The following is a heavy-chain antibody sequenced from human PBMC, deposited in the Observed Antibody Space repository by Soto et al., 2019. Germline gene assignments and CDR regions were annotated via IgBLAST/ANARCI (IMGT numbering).Heavy chain of an antibody. J-gene: IGHJ4*02. CDR1: GFTLSDYY. V-gene: IGHV3-11*06. CDR2: ISASSSYT. CDR3: AFSPRPGGTGFDY. D-gene: IGHD1-26*01. Sequence: QVLLVESGGGLVKPGGSLRLSCAASGFTLSDYYMNWMRQAPGKGPEWVSYISASSSYTNYADSVQGRFTISRDNAKNSVCLQMNRLRAEDTAVYYCAFSPRPGGTGFDYWGQGTPVTVSS.